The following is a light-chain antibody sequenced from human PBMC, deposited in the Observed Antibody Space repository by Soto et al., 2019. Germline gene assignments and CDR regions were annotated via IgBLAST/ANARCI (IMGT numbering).Light chain of an antibody. CDR3: QQYGSSGT. V-gene: IGKV3-20*01. J-gene: IGKJ1*01. CDR1: QSGSNND. CDR2: GAS. Sequence: EIVLTQSPGTLSLSPGERATLSCRASQSGSNNDLAWYQQKPGQAPRLLIYGASYRATGIPDRFSGSVSGTDFTLTISRLEPEDFAVYYCQQYGSSGTYGQGTKVEVK.